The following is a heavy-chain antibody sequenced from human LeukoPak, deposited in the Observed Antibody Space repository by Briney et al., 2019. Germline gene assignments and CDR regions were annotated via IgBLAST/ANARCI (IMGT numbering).Heavy chain of an antibody. J-gene: IGHJ3*02. Sequence: PGGSLRLSCAASGFTVSSNYMSWVRQAPGKGLEWVSVIYSGGSTYYADSVKGRFTISRDNSKNTLYLQMNSLRAEDTAVYYCARLLRYFDGVSPDAFDIWGQGTMVTVSS. CDR3: ARLLRYFDGVSPDAFDI. CDR1: GFTVSSNY. D-gene: IGHD3-9*01. V-gene: IGHV3-53*01. CDR2: IYSGGST.